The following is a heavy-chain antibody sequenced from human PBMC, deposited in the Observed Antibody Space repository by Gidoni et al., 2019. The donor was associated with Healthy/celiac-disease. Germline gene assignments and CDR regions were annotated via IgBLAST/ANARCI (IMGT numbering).Heavy chain of an antibody. D-gene: IGHD6-13*01. CDR2: INHSGST. V-gene: IGHV4-34*01. Sequence: QVQLQQWGAGLLKPSETLSLTFAVYGGSFRGSSWSWIRQPPGKGLEGSGEINHSGSTNYNPYLKSRVTISVDTSKNQFSLKLSSVTAADTAVYYCARPNSSSWYRSRDYWYFDLWGRGTLVTVSS. CDR3: ARPNSSSWYRSRDYWYFDL. J-gene: IGHJ2*01. CDR1: GGSFRGSS.